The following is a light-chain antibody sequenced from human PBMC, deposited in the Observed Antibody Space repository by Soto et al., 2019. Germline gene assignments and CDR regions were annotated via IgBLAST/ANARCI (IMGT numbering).Light chain of an antibody. J-gene: IGKJ4*01. CDR2: AAS. CDR3: QQYYSYPLT. Sequence: AIRMTQSPSSLSASTGDRVTITCRASQGISSYLAWYQQKPGKAPKLLIYAASTLQSGVPSRFSGSGSGTDFTLTISRLQAEDFATYYYQQYYSYPLTFGGGTKVEIK. V-gene: IGKV1-8*01. CDR1: QGISSY.